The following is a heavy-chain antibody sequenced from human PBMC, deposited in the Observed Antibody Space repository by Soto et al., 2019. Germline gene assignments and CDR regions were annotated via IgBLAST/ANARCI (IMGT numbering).Heavy chain of an antibody. CDR3: ARDLYYHDSSGYYQIDI. J-gene: IGHJ3*02. D-gene: IGHD3-22*01. Sequence: QVQLVESGGGVVQPGRSLRLSCAASGFTFRGYAMHWVRQAPGKGLEWVAVISYDGSNKYYADSVKGRITISRDNSKNTVYLQMNSLRTEDTAVYYCARDLYYHDSSGYYQIDIWGQGTMVTVSS. CDR1: GFTFRGYA. V-gene: IGHV3-30-3*01. CDR2: ISYDGSNK.